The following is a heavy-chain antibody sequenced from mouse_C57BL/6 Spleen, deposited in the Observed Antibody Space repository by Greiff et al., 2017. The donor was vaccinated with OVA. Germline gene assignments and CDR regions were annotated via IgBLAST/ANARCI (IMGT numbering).Heavy chain of an antibody. CDR1: GYAFSSSW. CDR2: IYPGDGDT. V-gene: IGHV1-82*01. Sequence: VKLMESGPELVKPGASVKISCKASGYAFSSSWMNWVKQRPGKGLEWIGRIYPGDGDTNYNGKFKGKATLTADKSSSTAYMQLSSLTSEDSAVYFCATYSNYAMDYWGQGTSVTVSS. CDR3: ATYSNYAMDY. D-gene: IGHD2-5*01. J-gene: IGHJ4*01.